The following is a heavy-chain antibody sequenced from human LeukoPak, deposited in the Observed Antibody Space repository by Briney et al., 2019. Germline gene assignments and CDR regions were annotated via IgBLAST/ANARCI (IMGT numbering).Heavy chain of an antibody. Sequence: PSETLSLTCTVSGGSISSSSYYWGWIRQPPGKGLVWNGSIYYSGSTYYNPSLKSRVTISVDTSKNQCSLKLSSVTAADTAVYYCARLSYYVGDLFDYWGQGTLVTVSS. CDR1: GGSISSSSYY. CDR2: IYYSGST. CDR3: ARLSYYVGDLFDY. D-gene: IGHD3-10*02. J-gene: IGHJ4*02. V-gene: IGHV4-39*01.